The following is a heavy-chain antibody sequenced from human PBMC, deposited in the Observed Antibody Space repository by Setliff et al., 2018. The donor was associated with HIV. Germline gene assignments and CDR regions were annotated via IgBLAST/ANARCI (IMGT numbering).Heavy chain of an antibody. CDR2: IDPNTGGT. J-gene: IGHJ4*02. V-gene: IGHV1-2*02. CDR3: ARDGDYYASGSYLD. CDR1: GYTFTSFG. Sequence: ASVKVSCKASGYTFTSFGLSWVRQAPGQGLEWMGWIDPNTGGTKYSQKFQGRVTMTRDTSISTAFMELRRLRSDDTAFYYCARDGDYYASGSYLDWGQGTQVTVSS. D-gene: IGHD3-10*01.